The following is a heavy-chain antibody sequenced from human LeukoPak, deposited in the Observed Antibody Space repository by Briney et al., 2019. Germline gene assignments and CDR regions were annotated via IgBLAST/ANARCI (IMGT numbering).Heavy chain of an antibody. D-gene: IGHD3-10*01. CDR3: ARTMVQGVILWDY. V-gene: IGHV3-23*01. Sequence: PGGSLRLSCAASGFTFNNYALSWVRQAPGKGLEWVSLISGSGYQTDYADSVKGRFTISRDNSKSTLYLQMSSLKAEDTAVYYCARTMVQGVILWDYWGQGTLVTVSS. J-gene: IGHJ4*02. CDR1: GFTFNNYA. CDR2: ISGSGYQT.